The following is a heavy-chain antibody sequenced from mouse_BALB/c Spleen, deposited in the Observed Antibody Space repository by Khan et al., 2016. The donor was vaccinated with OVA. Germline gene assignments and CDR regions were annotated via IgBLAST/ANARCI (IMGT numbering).Heavy chain of an antibody. J-gene: IGHJ4*01. V-gene: IGHV9-4*02. CDR3: ARGGVAYYRNDGGAMDY. CDR1: GYTFTTAG. D-gene: IGHD2-14*01. CDR2: INTHSGVP. Sequence: QIQLVQSGPELKKPGETVRISCKASGYTFTTAGMQWVQKMPGKGLKWIGWINTHSGVPKYAEDFKGRFVFSLETSASTAYLQITNLKNEDTATYFCARGGVAYYRNDGGAMDYWGQGTSVTVSS.